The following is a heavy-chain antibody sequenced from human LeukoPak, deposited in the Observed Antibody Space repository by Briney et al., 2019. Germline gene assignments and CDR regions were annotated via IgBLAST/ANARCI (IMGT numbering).Heavy chain of an antibody. D-gene: IGHD5-24*01. Sequence: TGGSLRLSCAASGFTFSSYWMHWVRQAPGKGLVWVSRINSDGSSTSYADSVKGRFTISRDNAKNTLYLQMNSLRAEDTAVYYCASSRGWLHPDYWGQGTLVTVSS. CDR3: ASSRGWLHPDY. J-gene: IGHJ4*02. CDR2: INSDGSST. CDR1: GFTFSSYW. V-gene: IGHV3-74*01.